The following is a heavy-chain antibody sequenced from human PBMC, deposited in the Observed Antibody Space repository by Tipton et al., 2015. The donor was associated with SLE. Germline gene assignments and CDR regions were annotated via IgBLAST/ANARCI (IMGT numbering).Heavy chain of an antibody. V-gene: IGHV4-31*02. CDR1: GGSISSNNFF. J-gene: IGHJ6*03. CDR3: ARSPPRPLGYYYYYYYMDV. CDR2: IYYSWSA. D-gene: IGHD7-27*01. Sequence: LRLSCTVSGGSISSNNFFWSWLRQHPGKGLEWIGYIYYSWSAFYNPSLKSRVTMSVDTSKNQFSLKLSSVTAADTAVYYCARSPPRPLGYYYYYYYMDVWGKGTTVTVSS.